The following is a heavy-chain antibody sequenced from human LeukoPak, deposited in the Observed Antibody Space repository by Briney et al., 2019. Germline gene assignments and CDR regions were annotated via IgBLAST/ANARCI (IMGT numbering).Heavy chain of an antibody. D-gene: IGHD3-22*01. CDR3: ARAKYYYDSSGYYQLDY. V-gene: IGHV1-69*05. J-gene: IGHJ4*02. CDR2: IIPIFGTA. CDR1: GGTFSSYA. Sequence: ASVKVSCKASGGTFSSYAISWVRQAPGQGLEWMGGIIPIFGTANYAQKFQGRVTITTDESTSTAYMELSSLRSEDTAVYYCARAKYYYDSSGYYQLDYWGQGTLVTASS.